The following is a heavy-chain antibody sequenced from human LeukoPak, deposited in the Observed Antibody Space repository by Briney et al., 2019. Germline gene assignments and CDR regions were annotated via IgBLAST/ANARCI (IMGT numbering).Heavy chain of an antibody. CDR3: ARDDVPVI. J-gene: IGHJ4*02. Sequence: GGSLRLSCAASGFTVSSYFASWVRQAPGKGLEWVSLTYSGGTTDYADSVKGRFTVSRDNSKSTLYLQMNSLRAEDTAMYYCARDDVPVIWGQGTLVTVSS. CDR2: TYSGGTT. V-gene: IGHV3-53*01. D-gene: IGHD2/OR15-2a*01. CDR1: GFTVSSYF.